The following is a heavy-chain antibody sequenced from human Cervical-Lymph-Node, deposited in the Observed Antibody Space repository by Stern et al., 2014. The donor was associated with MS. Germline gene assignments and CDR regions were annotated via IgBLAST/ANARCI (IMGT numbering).Heavy chain of an antibody. CDR3: AKDGYNY. V-gene: IGHV1-2*02. CDR2: IIPNNGDT. J-gene: IGHJ4*02. D-gene: IGHD5-24*01. CDR1: GYTFTGYY. Sequence: VQLVESGAEVKKPGASVKVSCKASGYTFTGYYIHWVRQAPGPGLEWRGWIIPNNGDTNYAQNFQGRVTMTRDTSISTAYMELSRLRSDDTAVYYCAKDGYNYWGQGTLVTVSS.